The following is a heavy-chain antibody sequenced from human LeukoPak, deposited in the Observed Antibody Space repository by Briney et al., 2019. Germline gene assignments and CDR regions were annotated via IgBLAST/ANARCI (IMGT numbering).Heavy chain of an antibody. V-gene: IGHV3-64*01. CDR1: GFTFSTYA. J-gene: IGHJ4*02. Sequence: GGSLRLSCAASGFTFSTYAMHWVRQAPGKGLKYVSSISSHGGSTYYANSVKGRFTISRDNSKNTLYLQMGSLRAEDMAVYYCARVAHYGSGSYYNDYWGQGTLVTVSS. CDR3: ARVAHYGSGSYYNDY. D-gene: IGHD3-10*01. CDR2: ISSHGGST.